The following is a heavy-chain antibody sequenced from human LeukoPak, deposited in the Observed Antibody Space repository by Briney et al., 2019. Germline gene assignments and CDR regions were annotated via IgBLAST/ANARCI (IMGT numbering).Heavy chain of an antibody. CDR3: AKDGSYRLTTVTYNDY. CDR2: ISGSGGST. J-gene: IGHJ4*02. CDR1: GFTFSSYA. Sequence: PGGSLRLSSAASGFTFSSYAMSWVRQAPGKGLEWVSAISGSGGSTYYADSVKGRFTISRDNSKNTLYLQMNSLRAEDTAVYYCAKDGSYRLTTVTYNDYWGQGTLVTVSS. V-gene: IGHV3-23*01. D-gene: IGHD4-17*01.